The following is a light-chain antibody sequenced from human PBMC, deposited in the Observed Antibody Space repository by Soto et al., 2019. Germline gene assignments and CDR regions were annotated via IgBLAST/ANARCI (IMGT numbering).Light chain of an antibody. CDR3: CSYTTSNTRQIV. CDR1: SSDVGGYNY. J-gene: IGLJ1*01. V-gene: IGLV2-14*01. Sequence: QSALTQHASVSGSPGQSITISCTGTSSDVGGYNYVSWYQQHPGKAPKFMIYDVSNRPSGVSNRFSGSKSGNTASLTISGLQAEDEADYYCCSYTTSNTRQIVFGTGTKLTVL. CDR2: DVS.